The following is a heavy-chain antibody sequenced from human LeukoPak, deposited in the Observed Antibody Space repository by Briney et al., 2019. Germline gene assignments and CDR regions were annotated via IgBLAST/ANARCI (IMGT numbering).Heavy chain of an antibody. J-gene: IGHJ5*02. CDR3: ARGPRQLVRTPPRGWFDP. V-gene: IGHV4-59*01. CDR2: IYYSGST. CDR1: GGSISPYY. D-gene: IGHD6-6*01. Sequence: SETLSLTCTVSGGSISPYYWSWIRQPPGKGLELIGYIYYSGSTNYNPSLKSRVTISVATSKTPFSLKLSSVTAADTAMYYCARGPRQLVRTPPRGWFDPWGQGTLVTVSS.